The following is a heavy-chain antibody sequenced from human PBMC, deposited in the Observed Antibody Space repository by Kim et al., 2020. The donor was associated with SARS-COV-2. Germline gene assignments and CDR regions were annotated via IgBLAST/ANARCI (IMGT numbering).Heavy chain of an antibody. V-gene: IGHV4-31*03. Sequence: SETLSLTCTVSGGSISSGGYYWSWIRQHPGKGLEWIGYIYYSGSTYYNPSLKSRVTISVDTSKNQFSLKLSSVTAADTAVYYCAGEGSSWYANWFDPWGQGTLVTVSS. CDR3: AGEGSSWYANWFDP. CDR1: GGSISSGGYY. J-gene: IGHJ5*02. D-gene: IGHD6-13*01. CDR2: IYYSGST.